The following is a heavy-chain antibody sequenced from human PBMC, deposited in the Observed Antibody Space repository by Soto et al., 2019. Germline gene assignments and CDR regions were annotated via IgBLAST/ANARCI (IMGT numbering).Heavy chain of an antibody. CDR2: INPRSGGT. Sequence: ASVKVSCKASGGTFSSYAISWVRQAPGQGLEWLGRINPRSGGTSTAQKFQGWVTMTTDTSISTASMELTRLTSDDTAIYYCARGDSTDCSNGVCSFFYNHDMDVWGQGTTVTVSS. CDR1: GGTFSSYA. J-gene: IGHJ6*02. V-gene: IGHV1-2*04. CDR3: ARGDSTDCSNGVCSFFYNHDMDV. D-gene: IGHD2-8*01.